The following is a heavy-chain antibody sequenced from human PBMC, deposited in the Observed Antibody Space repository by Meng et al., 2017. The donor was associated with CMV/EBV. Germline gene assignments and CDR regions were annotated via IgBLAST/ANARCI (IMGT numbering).Heavy chain of an antibody. D-gene: IGHD6-6*01. CDR2: IYYSWST. CDR1: GGSISSSSYY. Sequence: GSLRLSCTVSGGSISSSSYYWGWIRQAPGMGLEWIGSIYYSWSTYYNPSLKSRVTISVDTYKNQFPLKLSSVTAADTAVYYCAGFIAARPWAYGSFDYWGQGTLVTVSS. J-gene: IGHJ4*02. V-gene: IGHV4-39*01. CDR3: AGFIAARPWAYGSFDY.